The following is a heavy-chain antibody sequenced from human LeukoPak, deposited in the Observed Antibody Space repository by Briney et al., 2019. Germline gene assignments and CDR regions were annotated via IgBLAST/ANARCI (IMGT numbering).Heavy chain of an antibody. CDR2: INPNSGGT. CDR1: GYTFTGYY. V-gene: IGHV1-2*02. Sequence: ASVKVSCKASGYTFTGYYMHWVRQAPGQGLEWMGWINPNSGGTNYAQKFQGRVTMTRDTSISTAYMELSRLRSDDTAVYYCASAYYDYVWGSYRHGAFDIWGQGTMATVSS. D-gene: IGHD3-16*02. J-gene: IGHJ3*02. CDR3: ASAYYDYVWGSYRHGAFDI.